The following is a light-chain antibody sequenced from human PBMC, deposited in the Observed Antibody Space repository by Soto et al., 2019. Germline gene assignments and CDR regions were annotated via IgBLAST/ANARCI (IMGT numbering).Light chain of an antibody. V-gene: IGKV1-5*03. J-gene: IGKJ4*01. CDR1: QSISIW. Sequence: DIQMTQSPSTLSASVGDRVTTTCRASQSISIWLAWYQQKAGKAPNLLIYQASTLESGVPSRFSGSGSGTEFTLTISSLQPDDFATYYCQQYYSHSPLTFGGGTKVEIK. CDR3: QQYYSHSPLT. CDR2: QAS.